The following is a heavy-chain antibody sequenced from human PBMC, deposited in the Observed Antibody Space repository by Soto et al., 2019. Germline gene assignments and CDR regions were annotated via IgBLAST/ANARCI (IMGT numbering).Heavy chain of an antibody. J-gene: IGHJ4*02. D-gene: IGHD6-6*01. V-gene: IGHV1-46*01. CDR1: GYTFTSYY. Sequence: ASVKVSCKASGYTFTSYYMHWVRQAPGQGLEWMGIINPSGGSTSYAQKFQGRVTMTRDTSTSTVYMELSSLRSEDTAVFYCARAIKKSSIAALSDYWGQGTLVTVSS. CDR3: ARAIKKSSIAALSDY. CDR2: INPSGGST.